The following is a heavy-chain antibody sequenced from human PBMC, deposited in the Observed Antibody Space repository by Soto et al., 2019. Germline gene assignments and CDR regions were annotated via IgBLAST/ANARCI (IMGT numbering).Heavy chain of an antibody. CDR3: ARVVGRGGSWYFRDY. CDR2: IYYSGST. D-gene: IGHD6-13*01. Sequence: QLQLQESGPGLVKPSETLSLTCTVSGGSISSSSYYWGWIRQPPGKGLEWIGSIYYSGSTYYNPSPKSRVNMSVDRSKNQFSLMLGSVTAADAAVYYCARVVGRGGSWYFRDYWGQGTLVTVSS. J-gene: IGHJ4*02. CDR1: GGSISSSSYY. V-gene: IGHV4-39*01.